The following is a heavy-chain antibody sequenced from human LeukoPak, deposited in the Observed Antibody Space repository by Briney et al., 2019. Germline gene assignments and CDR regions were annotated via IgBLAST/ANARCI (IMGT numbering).Heavy chain of an antibody. Sequence: GGSLRLSCAASGITVSSYWMHWVRQAPGKGLVWVSRINSDGSVTNYADPVEGRFTISRDNAKNTPYLQMNDLRAEDTAVYYCVTDRYSDSAFGDWGQGTLVTVSS. CDR2: INSDGSVT. J-gene: IGHJ4*02. CDR1: GITVSSYW. V-gene: IGHV3-74*01. D-gene: IGHD1-26*01. CDR3: VTDRYSDSAFGD.